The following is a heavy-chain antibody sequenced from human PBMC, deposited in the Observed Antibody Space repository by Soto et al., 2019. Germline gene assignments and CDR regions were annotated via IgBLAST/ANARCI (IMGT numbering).Heavy chain of an antibody. J-gene: IGHJ6*02. V-gene: IGHV3-33*01. Sequence: GGSLRLSCAASGFTFSSYGMHWVRQAPGKGLEWVAVIWYDGSNKYYADSVKGRFTISRGNSKNTLYLQMNSLRAEDTAVYYCAGGGPPYSSSNYGMDVWGQGTTVTVS. CDR2: IWYDGSNK. CDR1: GFTFSSYG. D-gene: IGHD6-6*01. CDR3: AGGGPPYSSSNYGMDV.